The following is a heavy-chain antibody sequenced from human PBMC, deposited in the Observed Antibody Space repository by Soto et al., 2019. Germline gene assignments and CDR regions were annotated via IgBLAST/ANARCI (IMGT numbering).Heavy chain of an antibody. CDR1: GFTFSSYA. D-gene: IGHD2-2*01. J-gene: IGHJ4*02. CDR3: VKVPPADY. Sequence: EVQLLESGGGLVQPGGSLRLSCAASGFTFSSYAMRWVRQAPGKGLEWVSDISGSGGSKYYAYTVKGRFTISRDNSKNTLDVQIDCLRAEDTGVHYCVKVPPADYWGQGTLVTVSS. CDR2: ISGSGGSK. V-gene: IGHV3-23*01.